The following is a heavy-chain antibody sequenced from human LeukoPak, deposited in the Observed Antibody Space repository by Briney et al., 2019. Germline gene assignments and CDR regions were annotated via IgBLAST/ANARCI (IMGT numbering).Heavy chain of an antibody. CDR2: IYHTGST. J-gene: IGHJ5*02. CDR1: GASISSDSYY. D-gene: IGHD5-24*01. Sequence: PSQTLSLTCTVSGASISSDSYYWTWIRQPAGKGLEWIGHIYHTGSTKYNPSLKSRVTILIDTSNNQFSLRLNSVTAADTAVYYCARVMAVNPDWFDPWGQGTLVTVSS. CDR3: ARVMAVNPDWFDP. V-gene: IGHV4-61*09.